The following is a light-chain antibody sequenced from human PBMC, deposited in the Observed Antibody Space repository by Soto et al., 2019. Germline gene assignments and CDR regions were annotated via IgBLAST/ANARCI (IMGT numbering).Light chain of an antibody. CDR3: QHYGYSPFT. CDR2: GAS. Sequence: EIVLTQSPGTLSLSPGERATLSCRASQSVSSSYLAWYQQKPGQAPRLLIYGASSWATGIPERFSGSGSGTDFTLTITRLEPEDFAVYFCQHYGYSPFTFGPGTKVDIK. J-gene: IGKJ3*01. V-gene: IGKV3-20*01. CDR1: QSVSSSY.